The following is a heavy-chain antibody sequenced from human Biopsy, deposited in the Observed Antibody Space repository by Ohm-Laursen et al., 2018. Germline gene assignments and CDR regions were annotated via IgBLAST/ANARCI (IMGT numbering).Heavy chain of an antibody. CDR3: ARNTGWYGDLYYFDY. V-gene: IGHV1-46*01. CDR1: GYSFTSYY. J-gene: IGHJ4*02. CDR2: INPSGSTT. Sequence: ASVTASCHASGYSFTSYYMHWVRHAPGQGLEWMGMINPSGSTTSYPQIFQGRVTMTRGTSKSTVYMELSSLRSADTAVYFCARNTGWYGDLYYFDYWGQGTLVTVSS. D-gene: IGHD6-19*01.